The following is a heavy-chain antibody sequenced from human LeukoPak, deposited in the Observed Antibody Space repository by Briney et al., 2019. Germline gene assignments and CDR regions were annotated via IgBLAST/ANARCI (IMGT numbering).Heavy chain of an antibody. Sequence: GGSLRLSCAASGFTFSDYYMSWIRQAPGKGLEWVSYISSSGSTIYYADAVKGLFTISRDNAKNSLYLKMNSLRAEATAVYYCASLYYYDSSGYSDYWGQGTLVTVSS. V-gene: IGHV3-11*01. J-gene: IGHJ4*02. CDR1: GFTFSDYY. CDR3: ASLYYYDSSGYSDY. CDR2: ISSSGSTI. D-gene: IGHD3-22*01.